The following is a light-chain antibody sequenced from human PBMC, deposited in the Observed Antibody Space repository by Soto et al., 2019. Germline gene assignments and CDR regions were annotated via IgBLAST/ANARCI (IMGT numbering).Light chain of an antibody. CDR1: SSNIGAGYG. Sequence: QSVLTQPPSVSGAPGQKISISCTGSSSNIGAGYGVHWYQQLPGAAPKLLIYVNDNRPSGVPDRFSGSKSGASASLAITGLQAEDEADYYCQSYDIKLSVVFGGGTKLTVL. CDR2: VND. CDR3: QSYDIKLSVV. J-gene: IGLJ2*01. V-gene: IGLV1-40*01.